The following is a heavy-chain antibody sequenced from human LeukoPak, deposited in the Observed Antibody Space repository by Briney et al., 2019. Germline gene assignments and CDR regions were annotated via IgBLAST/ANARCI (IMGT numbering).Heavy chain of an antibody. CDR1: GDSISSSHW. CDR3: AREEMPGKFDY. J-gene: IGHJ4*02. Sequence: SETLSLTCAVSGDSISSSHWWSWVRQSPGNGLEWIGEIYHSGNTNYNPSLKSRVAISLDKSSNQFSLRLTSVTAADTAMYFCAREEMPGKFDYWGQGILVTVSS. D-gene: IGHD1-26*01. V-gene: IGHV4-4*02. CDR2: IYHSGNT.